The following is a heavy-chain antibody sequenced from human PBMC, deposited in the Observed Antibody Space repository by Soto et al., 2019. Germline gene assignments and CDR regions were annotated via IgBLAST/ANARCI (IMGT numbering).Heavy chain of an antibody. Sequence: QVLLMQSGAEVKEPGASVKVSCKASGYTFTSYGITWVRQAPGQGLEWMGWISAYNGNTNSAQKLQGRGTMTTDPSTSTAYMELRSLRPDHTAVYYCARDRAFYYGSESYTPAGSWGQGTLVTVSS. J-gene: IGHJ5*02. V-gene: IGHV1-18*01. D-gene: IGHD3-10*01. CDR2: ISAYNGNT. CDR1: GYTFTSYG. CDR3: ARDRAFYYGSESYTPAGS.